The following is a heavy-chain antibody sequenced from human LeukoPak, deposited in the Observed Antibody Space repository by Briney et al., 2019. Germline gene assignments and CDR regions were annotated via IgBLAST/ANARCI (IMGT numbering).Heavy chain of an antibody. CDR1: GFTFSSYW. Sequence: GGSLRLSCAASGFTFSSYWMHWVRQAPGKGLVWVSRINSDGSSTDYADSVKGRFTISRDNAKNTLYLQMNSLRAEDTAVYYCARYHTMTENHDMDVWGQGTTVTVSS. CDR2: INSDGSST. J-gene: IGHJ6*02. D-gene: IGHD3-22*01. CDR3: ARYHTMTENHDMDV. V-gene: IGHV3-74*01.